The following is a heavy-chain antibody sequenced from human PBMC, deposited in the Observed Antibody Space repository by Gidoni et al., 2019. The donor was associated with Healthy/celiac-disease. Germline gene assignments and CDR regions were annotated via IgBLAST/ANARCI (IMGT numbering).Heavy chain of an antibody. CDR2: ISSSSSTI. Sequence: EVQLVESGGGLVQPGGSLRLSCAASGFTFSSYSMNWVRQAPGKGLEWVSYISSSSSTIYYADSVKGRFTISRDNAKNSLYLQMNSLRAEDTAVYYCASYDFWSGYYEANWFDPWGQGTLVTVSS. V-gene: IGHV3-48*01. CDR3: ASYDFWSGYYEANWFDP. J-gene: IGHJ5*02. D-gene: IGHD3-3*01. CDR1: GFTFSSYS.